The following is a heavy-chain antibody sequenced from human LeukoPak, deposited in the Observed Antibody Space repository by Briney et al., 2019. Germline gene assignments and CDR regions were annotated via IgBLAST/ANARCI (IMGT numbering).Heavy chain of an antibody. CDR3: GGSSRWWGFAY. V-gene: IGHV3-74*01. J-gene: IGHJ4*02. Sequence: GGSLRLSCAASGFTFSSYSMNWVRQAPGKGLVWVSRINSDGSSTGYADSVKGRLTIARDNAKNTLYLQMNRLRAEYRALYYCGGSSRWWGFAYWAQGTLVPVSS. CDR1: GFTFSSYS. CDR2: INSDGSST. D-gene: IGHD6-19*01.